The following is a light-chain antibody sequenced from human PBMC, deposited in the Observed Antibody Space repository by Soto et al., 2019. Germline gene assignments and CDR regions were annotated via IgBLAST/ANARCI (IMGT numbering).Light chain of an antibody. CDR3: QQYNEWPPFT. V-gene: IGKV3-15*01. CDR2: AAS. CDR1: QSVRSN. Sequence: MVMTQSPATLSVSPWARATLSCRSSQSVRSNLAWYQQKPGQAPRLVIYAASTRATGIPDRFSGSVSGTEFTLTISSLQSEDFAVYYCQQYNEWPPFTFGQGTRLEIK. J-gene: IGKJ5*01.